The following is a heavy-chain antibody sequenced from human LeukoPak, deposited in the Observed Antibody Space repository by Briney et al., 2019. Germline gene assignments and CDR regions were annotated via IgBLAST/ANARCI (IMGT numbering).Heavy chain of an antibody. CDR3: ARGFTDDSSDY. D-gene: IGHD3-22*01. CDR2: IYAGGDT. J-gene: IGHJ4*02. V-gene: IGHV3-66*01. Sequence: GGTLRLSCGASGFTVSSSYMSWVRQTPGKGLEWVSVIYAGGDTYYADSVKGRFTISRGNSKNTLYLQMNSLRAEDTAVYYCARGFTDDSSDYWGQGTLVTVSS. CDR1: GFTVSSSY.